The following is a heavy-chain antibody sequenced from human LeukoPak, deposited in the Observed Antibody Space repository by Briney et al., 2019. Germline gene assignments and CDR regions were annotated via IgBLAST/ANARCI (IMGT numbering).Heavy chain of an antibody. CDR3: ARDCRITMVRGVIGWFDP. V-gene: IGHV4-4*07. CDR2: IYTSGST. Sequence: SETLSLTCTVSSGSISSYYWSWIRQPAGKGLEWIGRIYTSGSTNYNPSLKSRVTMSVDTSKNQFSLKLSSVTAADTAVYYCARDCRITMVRGVIGWFDPWGQGTLVTVSS. D-gene: IGHD3-10*01. CDR1: SGSISSYY. J-gene: IGHJ5*02.